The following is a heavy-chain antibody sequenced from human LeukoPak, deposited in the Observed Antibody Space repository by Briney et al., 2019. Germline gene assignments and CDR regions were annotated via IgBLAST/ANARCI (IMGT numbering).Heavy chain of an antibody. CDR3: ASGITIFGVPRGYFDY. J-gene: IGHJ4*02. D-gene: IGHD3-3*01. V-gene: IGHV1-2*02. CDR2: INPNSGGT. CDR1: GYTFTGYY. Sequence: ASVTVSCKASGYTFTGYYMHWVRQAPGQGLEWMGWINPNSGGTNYAQKFQGRVTMTRDTSISTAYMELSRLRSDDTAVYYCASGITIFGVPRGYFDYWGQGTLVTVSS.